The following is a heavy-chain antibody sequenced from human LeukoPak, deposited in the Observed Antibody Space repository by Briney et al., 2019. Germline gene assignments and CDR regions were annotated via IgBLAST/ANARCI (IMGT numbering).Heavy chain of an antibody. CDR2: IYYSGST. D-gene: IGHD6-13*01. J-gene: IGHJ5*02. CDR1: GGSISSYY. V-gene: IGHV4-59*01. Sequence: SETLSLTCTVSGGSISSYYWSWIRQPPGKGLEWIGYIYYSGSTNYNPSLKSRVTISVDTSKNQFSLKLSSVTAADTAVYYCARDAAAAGTGWFDPWGQGTLVTVTS. CDR3: ARDAAAAGTGWFDP.